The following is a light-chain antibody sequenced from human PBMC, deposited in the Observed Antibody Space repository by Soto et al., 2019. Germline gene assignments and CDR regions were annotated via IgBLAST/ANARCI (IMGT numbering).Light chain of an antibody. Sequence: DIQMTQSPSTLSASVEDRVTITCRASQSISSWLAWYQQKPGKAPKLLIYDASSLESGVPSRFSGSGPGTEFTLTISSLQPDDFATYYCQQYNSYSWTFGQGTKVDIK. J-gene: IGKJ1*01. CDR1: QSISSW. CDR2: DAS. V-gene: IGKV1-5*01. CDR3: QQYNSYSWT.